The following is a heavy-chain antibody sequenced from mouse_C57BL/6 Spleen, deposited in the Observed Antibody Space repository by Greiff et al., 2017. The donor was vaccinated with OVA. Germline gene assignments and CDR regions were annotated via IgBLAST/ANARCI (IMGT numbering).Heavy chain of an antibody. V-gene: IGHV1-69*01. CDR2: IYPSDRYT. Sequence: QLQQPGAELVMPGASVKLSCKASGYTFTSYWMHWVKQRPGQGLEWIGEIYPSDRYTNYNQKFKGKSTVTVDKSSSTAYMQLSSLTSEDSAGYYGARTYYGNYVWYFDVWGTGATVTVSS. CDR1: GYTFTSYW. J-gene: IGHJ1*03. D-gene: IGHD2-10*01. CDR3: ARTYYGNYVWYFDV.